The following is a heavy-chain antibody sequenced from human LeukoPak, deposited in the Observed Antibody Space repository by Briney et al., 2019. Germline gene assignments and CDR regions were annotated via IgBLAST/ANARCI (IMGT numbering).Heavy chain of an antibody. CDR1: GFTFSSYS. D-gene: IGHD6-19*01. CDR2: IAYDGSNK. V-gene: IGHV3-30*18. J-gene: IGHJ4*02. Sequence: QAGGSLRLSCAASGFTFSSYSMNWVRQAPGKGLEWVAVIAYDGSNKYYADSVKGRFTISRDNSKNTLYLQMNSLRAEDTAVYYCAKVPMDAGWLVLDYWGQGTLVTVSS. CDR3: AKVPMDAGWLVLDY.